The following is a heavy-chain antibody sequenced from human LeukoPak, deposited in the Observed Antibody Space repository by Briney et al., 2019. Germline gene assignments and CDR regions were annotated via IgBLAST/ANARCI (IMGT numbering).Heavy chain of an antibody. Sequence: QPGGSLRLSCAASGFTSSDYAMSWVRQAPGKGLEWVSGISGSGGSTYYADSVKGRFAISRDNSKNTVYLRMNSLRAEDTAVYYCAKAIGTVVVADFDYWGQGTLVTVSS. CDR1: GFTSSDYA. J-gene: IGHJ4*02. CDR2: ISGSGGST. D-gene: IGHD2-15*01. CDR3: AKAIGTVVVADFDY. V-gene: IGHV3-23*01.